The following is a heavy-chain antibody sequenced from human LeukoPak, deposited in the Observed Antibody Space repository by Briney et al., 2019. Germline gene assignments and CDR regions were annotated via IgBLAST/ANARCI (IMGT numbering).Heavy chain of an antibody. CDR1: GFTFSSYD. J-gene: IGHJ2*01. CDR2: IGTAGDT. D-gene: IGHD2-21*02. CDR3: ARVAYCGGDCYPNWYFDL. V-gene: IGHV3-13*01. Sequence: GGSLRLSCAASGFTFSSYDMHWVRQATGKGLEWVSAIGTAGDTYYPGSVKGRLTISRENAKNSLYLQMNSLRAGDTAVYYCARVAYCGGDCYPNWYFDLWGRGTLVTVSS.